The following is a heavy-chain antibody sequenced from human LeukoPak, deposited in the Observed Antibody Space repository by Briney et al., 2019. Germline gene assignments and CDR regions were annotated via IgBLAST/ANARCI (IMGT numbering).Heavy chain of an antibody. CDR1: GGSISSSNW. CDR2: SHNSGST. Sequence: SETLSLTCVVSGGSISSSNWWTWVRQPPGKGLEWIGESHNSGSTNYNPSLKSRVTISVDKSRNQFSLKLSSVTAADTAVYYCARERRDGYNPRAGGNWVDPWGQGILVTVSS. J-gene: IGHJ5*02. V-gene: IGHV4-4*02. D-gene: IGHD5-24*01. CDR3: ARERRDGYNPRAGGNWVDP.